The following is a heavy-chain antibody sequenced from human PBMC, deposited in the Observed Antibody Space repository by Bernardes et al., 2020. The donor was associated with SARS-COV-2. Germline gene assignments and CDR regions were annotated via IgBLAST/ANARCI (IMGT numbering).Heavy chain of an antibody. J-gene: IGHJ2*01. CDR1: GFNFRSYA. CDR3: ARILRDNGFGSGYYDH. Sequence: GGSLRLSCAASGFNFRSYAMHWVRQAPGKGLQWVSSITASTTYLQYTDSVEGRFTVSRDNAKNSLYLEMNSLRAEDTAIYYCARILRDNGFGSGYYDHWGRGTLVTVAS. CDR2: ITASTTYL. V-gene: IGHV3-21*01. D-gene: IGHD4-17*01.